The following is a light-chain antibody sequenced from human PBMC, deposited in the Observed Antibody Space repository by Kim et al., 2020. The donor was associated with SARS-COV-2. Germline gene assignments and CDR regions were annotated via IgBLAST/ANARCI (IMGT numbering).Light chain of an antibody. V-gene: IGLV1-40*01. CDR1: GSNIGAGYD. Sequence: QRVTISGTGSGSNIGAGYDVHWYQQHPGTAPKLLIYGNNNRPSGVPDRFSGSKSGTSASLAITGLQAEDEADYYCQSYDSSLSAWVFGGGTQLTVL. CDR2: GNN. J-gene: IGLJ3*02. CDR3: QSYDSSLSAWV.